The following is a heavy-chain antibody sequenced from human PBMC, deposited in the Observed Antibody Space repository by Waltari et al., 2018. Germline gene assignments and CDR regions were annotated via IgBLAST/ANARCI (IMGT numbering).Heavy chain of an antibody. D-gene: IGHD3-22*01. CDR3: ARVSRSSGTYYYYMDV. CDR2: IYNSGTT. V-gene: IGHV4-4*07. CDR1: GDSISNYY. Sequence: QVQLQESGPGLVKPSETLSLTCTVSGDSISNYYWNWIRQPAGKGLEWMGRIYNSGTTNYNPSFQSRVTMSRDTSKNQFSLNLNSVTAADTAVYYCARVSRSSGTYYYYMDVWGTGTTVTVS. J-gene: IGHJ6*03.